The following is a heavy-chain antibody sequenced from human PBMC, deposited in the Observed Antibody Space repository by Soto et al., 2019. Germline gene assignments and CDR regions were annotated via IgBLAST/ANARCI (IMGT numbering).Heavy chain of an antibody. CDR2: IYYSGST. Sequence: QLQLQESGPGLVKPSETLSLTCTVSGGSISSSSYYWGWIRQPPGKGLEWIGSIYYSGSTYYNPSLKSRVTTPVNTPKNQFPPKLSSVAPADTAVYYCASPAGDTDWYFDLWGRGTLVTVSS. CDR3: ASPAGDTDWYFDL. D-gene: IGHD4-17*01. V-gene: IGHV4-39*01. J-gene: IGHJ2*01. CDR1: GGSISSSSYY.